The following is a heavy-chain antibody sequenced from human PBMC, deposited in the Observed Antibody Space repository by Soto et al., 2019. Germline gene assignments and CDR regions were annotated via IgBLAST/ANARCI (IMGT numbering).Heavy chain of an antibody. J-gene: IGHJ4*02. CDR3: ARGVATSTSAPDS. CDR1: GYTVSRKS. D-gene: IGHD1-26*01. CDR2: IYSGGGT. Sequence: EGKLVESGGGLVQPGGSLRLSCAASGYTVSRKSMSWVRQAPGKGLEWVSAIYSGGGTYYADSVKGRFTVSRDSSKNTLFLQMNSLRAEDTAVYYCARGVATSTSAPDSWGQGTLVTVSS. V-gene: IGHV3-66*01.